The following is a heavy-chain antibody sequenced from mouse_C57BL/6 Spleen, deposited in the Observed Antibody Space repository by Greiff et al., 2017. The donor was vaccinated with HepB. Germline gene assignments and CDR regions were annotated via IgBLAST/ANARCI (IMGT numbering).Heavy chain of an antibody. Sequence: LVESGAELVKPGASVKISCKASGYAFSSYWMNWVKQRPGKGLEWIGQIYPGDGDTNYNGKFKGKATLTADKSSSTAYMQLSSLTSEDSAVYFCARSEGYGSSYWYFDVWGTGTTVTVSS. CDR3: ARSEGYGSSYWYFDV. CDR2: IYPGDGDT. D-gene: IGHD1-1*01. CDR1: GYAFSSYW. V-gene: IGHV1-80*01. J-gene: IGHJ1*03.